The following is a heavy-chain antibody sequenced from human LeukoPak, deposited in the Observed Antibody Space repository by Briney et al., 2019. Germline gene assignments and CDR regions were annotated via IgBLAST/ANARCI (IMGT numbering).Heavy chain of an antibody. J-gene: IGHJ5*02. CDR3: ARDAIAAAGKNWFDP. Sequence: GASVKVSCKTAGYSFTSHNMHWVRQAPGQGLEWMGIINPSGSSTTYAQRFQGRVTMTRGMSTSTVYMELSSLRAEDTAVYYCARDAIAAAGKNWFDPWGQGTLVTVSS. D-gene: IGHD6-13*01. CDR1: GYSFTSHN. V-gene: IGHV1-46*01. CDR2: INPSGSST.